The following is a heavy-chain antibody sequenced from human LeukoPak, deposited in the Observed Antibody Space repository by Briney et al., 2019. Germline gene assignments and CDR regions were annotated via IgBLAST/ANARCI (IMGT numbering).Heavy chain of an antibody. CDR2: IYPGDSDT. V-gene: IGHV5-51*01. Sequence: GESLKISCKGSGYSFTSYWIGWVRQMPGKGLEWMGIIYPGDSDTRYSPSFQGQVTISADKSISTAYLQWSSLKASDTAVYYCARLPHSGSYYLHAFDIWGQGTMVTVSS. CDR1: GYSFTSYW. J-gene: IGHJ3*02. D-gene: IGHD1-26*01. CDR3: ARLPHSGSYYLHAFDI.